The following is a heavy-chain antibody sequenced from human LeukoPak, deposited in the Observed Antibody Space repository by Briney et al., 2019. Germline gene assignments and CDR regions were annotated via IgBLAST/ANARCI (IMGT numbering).Heavy chain of an antibody. J-gene: IGHJ2*01. Sequence: ASVKVSCKASGYTFTVYYIHWVRQAPGQGLEWMGWVSTYTGITNFAQKFQGRVTMTTDTSTSTAYMELRSLRSDDTAVYYCARDGAPYYSDSSGYDFPYFDLWGRGTLVTVSS. V-gene: IGHV1-18*04. CDR3: ARDGAPYYSDSSGYDFPYFDL. CDR1: GYTFTVYY. D-gene: IGHD3-22*01. CDR2: VSTYTGIT.